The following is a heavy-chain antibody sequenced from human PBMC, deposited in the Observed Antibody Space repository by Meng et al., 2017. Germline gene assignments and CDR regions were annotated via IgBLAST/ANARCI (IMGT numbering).Heavy chain of an antibody. V-gene: IGHV1-46*01. CDR3: AREFRGTFYFDY. CDR1: GYTFSSKY. Sequence: QVQLVESGAEVKKPGASVKVSCRTSGYTFSSKYRHWVRQDPGQGLEGMGLINPSGDSTSYGHTFHVSFPISLDTSTCTVYMDLSRLTSVDTAVYFCAREFRGTFYFDYWGQGSLVTVSS. J-gene: IGHJ4*02. CDR2: INPSGDST. D-gene: IGHD1-1*01.